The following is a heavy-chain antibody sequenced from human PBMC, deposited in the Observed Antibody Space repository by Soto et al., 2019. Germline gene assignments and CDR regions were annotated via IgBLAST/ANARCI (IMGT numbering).Heavy chain of an antibody. J-gene: IGHJ4*02. CDR2: INSGASIT. V-gene: IGHV3-74*01. Sequence: VQLVESGGGLVQPGGSLRLSCAASGFTFSSSWMHWVRQAPGKGLVWVSRINSGASITNYADSVKGRFTISRDNAKNTLYLQMDRLTAEDTAVYYCARGPTGWFGYDYWGQGTLVTVSS. D-gene: IGHD3-10*01. CDR3: ARGPTGWFGYDY. CDR1: GFTFSSSW.